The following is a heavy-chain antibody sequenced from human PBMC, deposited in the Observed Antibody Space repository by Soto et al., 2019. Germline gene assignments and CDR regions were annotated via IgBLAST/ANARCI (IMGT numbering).Heavy chain of an antibody. J-gene: IGHJ4*02. Sequence: QVQLVQSGAEVRKPGSSVKVSCKDSGGTFSRHAISWVRQAPGQGLEWMGGIIPSFGTANHAQKFQGRVTIIADESTSTVYMELISLRSEDTARYYCARGWGYDSNDYYYAYWGQGTLGIVSS. CDR1: GGTFSRHA. CDR2: IIPSFGTA. V-gene: IGHV1-69*01. CDR3: ARGWGYDSNDYYYAY. D-gene: IGHD3-22*01.